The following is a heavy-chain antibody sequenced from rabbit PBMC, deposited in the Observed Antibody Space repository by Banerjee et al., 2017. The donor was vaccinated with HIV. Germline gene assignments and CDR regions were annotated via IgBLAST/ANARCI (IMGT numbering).Heavy chain of an antibody. D-gene: IGHD7-1*01. J-gene: IGHJ2*01. Sequence: QSLEESGGDLVKPGASLTLTCKASGFTLSSYYYMCWVRQAPGKGLEWIACIYTGDGNTHYASWAKGRFTISKTSSTVDLKMTSLTAADTATYFCARGGGGYAGYGHGDDAFDPWAQGPSSPS. V-gene: IGHV1S40*01. CDR1: GFTLSSYYY. CDR2: IYTGDGNT. CDR3: ARGGGGYAGYGHGDDAFDP.